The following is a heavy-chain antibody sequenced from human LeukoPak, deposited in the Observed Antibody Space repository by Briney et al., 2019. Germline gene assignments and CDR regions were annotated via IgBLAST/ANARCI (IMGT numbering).Heavy chain of an antibody. D-gene: IGHD6-19*01. Sequence: TGGSLRLSCAASGFTFSSYAMSWVRQAPGKGLEWVSAISGSGGSTYYADSVKGRFTISRDNSKNTLYLQTNSLRAEDTALYYCAKAIAVDGPYAFDIWGQGAMVTVSS. V-gene: IGHV3-23*01. CDR2: ISGSGGST. J-gene: IGHJ3*02. CDR3: AKAIAVDGPYAFDI. CDR1: GFTFSSYA.